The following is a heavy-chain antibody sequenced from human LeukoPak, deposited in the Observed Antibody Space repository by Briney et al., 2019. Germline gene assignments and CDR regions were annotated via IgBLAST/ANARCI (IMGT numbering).Heavy chain of an antibody. V-gene: IGHV1-8*03. D-gene: IGHD1-7*01. J-gene: IGHJ4*02. Sequence: ASVKVSCKASGGTFSSYAISWVRQAPGQGLEWMGWMNPNSGNTGYAQKFQGRVTITRNTSISTAYMELSSLRSEDTAVYYCAREWNYAFNYWGQGTLVTVPS. CDR2: MNPNSGNT. CDR3: AREWNYAFNY. CDR1: GGTFSSYA.